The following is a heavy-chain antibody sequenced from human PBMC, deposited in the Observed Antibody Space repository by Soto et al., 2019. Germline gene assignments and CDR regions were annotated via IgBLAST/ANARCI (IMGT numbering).Heavy chain of an antibody. V-gene: IGHV4-4*07. J-gene: IGHJ4*02. Sequence: XETLSIPFSASGDSSSSYHWSWIRQPAGKGLEWIGRMYSTGNTNYNPSLKSRVTVSIDTSKNQFFLRLNSVTAADSAVYYCAREFGDNWKYEADWGQGTAVTVSS. CDR3: AREFGDNWKYEAD. D-gene: IGHD1-1*01. CDR1: GDSSSSYH. CDR2: MYSTGNT.